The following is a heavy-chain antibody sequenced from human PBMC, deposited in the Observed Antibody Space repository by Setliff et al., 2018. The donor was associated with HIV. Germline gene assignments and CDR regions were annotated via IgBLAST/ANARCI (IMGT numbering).Heavy chain of an antibody. V-gene: IGHV4-38-2*02. Sequence: PSETLSLTCAVSGYSISSGYYWGWIRQPPGKGLEWIGSIYHSGSTYYNPSLKSRVTISLDTSKNQVFLKLTSVTAADTAVYYCARDLGRITLSGVNEGWFDPWGQGTLVTVSS. CDR1: GYSISSGYY. CDR3: ARDLGRITLSGVNEGWFDP. J-gene: IGHJ5*02. CDR2: IYHSGST. D-gene: IGHD3-3*01.